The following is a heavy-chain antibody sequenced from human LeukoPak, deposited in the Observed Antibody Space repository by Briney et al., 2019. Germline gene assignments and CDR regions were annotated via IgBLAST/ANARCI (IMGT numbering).Heavy chain of an antibody. J-gene: IGHJ5*02. V-gene: IGHV1-8*01. CDR1: GYTFTSYD. D-gene: IGHD3-9*01. CDR3: ARSRTYYDILTGRFDP. CDR2: MNPNSGNT. Sequence: ASVKVSCKASGYTFTSYDINWVRQATGQGLEWMGWMNPNSGNTGYAQKFQGRVTMTRNTSISTAYMELSSLRSEDTAVYYCARSRTYYDILTGRFDPRGQGTLVTVSS.